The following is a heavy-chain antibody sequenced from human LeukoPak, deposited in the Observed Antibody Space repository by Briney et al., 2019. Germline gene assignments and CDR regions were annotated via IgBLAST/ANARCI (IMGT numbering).Heavy chain of an antibody. CDR1: GFTFSSYA. V-gene: IGHV3-23*01. CDR2: ISGSGGST. J-gene: IGHJ4*02. CDR3: VMGKSRSGYYFDY. Sequence: PGGSLRLSCAASGFTFSSYAMSWVRQAPGKGLEWVSAISGSGGSTYYADSVKGRFTISRDNSKNTLYLQMNSLRAEDTAVYYCVMGKSRSGYYFDYWGQGTLVTVSS. D-gene: IGHD3-3*01.